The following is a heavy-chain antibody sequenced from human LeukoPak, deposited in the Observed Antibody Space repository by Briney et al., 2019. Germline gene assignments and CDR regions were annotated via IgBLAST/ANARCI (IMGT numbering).Heavy chain of an antibody. D-gene: IGHD6-6*01. V-gene: IGHV3-74*01. Sequence: GGSLRLSCAASGFTFSNYWMHWVRQAPGKGLAWVSRINTDGSSTTYADSVKGRFTISRDNAKNTLYLQMNSLSAEDTAVYYCARGYSSSYRIDYWGQGTLVTVSS. CDR2: INTDGSST. CDR1: GFTFSNYW. CDR3: ARGYSSSYRIDY. J-gene: IGHJ4*02.